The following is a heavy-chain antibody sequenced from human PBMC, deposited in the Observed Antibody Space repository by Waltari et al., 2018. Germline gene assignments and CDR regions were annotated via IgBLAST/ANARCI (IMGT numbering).Heavy chain of an antibody. D-gene: IGHD3-10*01. CDR2: IKQDGSEK. Sequence: EVQLVESGGGLVQPGGSLRLSCAASGFTFSNYWMSWVRPAPGEGLEWVASIKQDGSEKYYVDSVKGRFTISRDNAKNSLYLQMNSLRAEDTAVYYCARGTWFGELTFPNLDYWGQGTLVTVSS. CDR3: ARGTWFGELTFPNLDY. J-gene: IGHJ4*02. CDR1: GFTFSNYW. V-gene: IGHV3-7*01.